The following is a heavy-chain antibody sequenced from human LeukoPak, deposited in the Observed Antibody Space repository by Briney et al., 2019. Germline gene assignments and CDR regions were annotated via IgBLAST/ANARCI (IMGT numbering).Heavy chain of an antibody. Sequence: SETLSLTCAVSGGSISSSNWWSWVRQPPGKGLEWIGEIYHSGSTNYNPSLKSRVTISVDTSKNQFSLKLSSMTATDTAVYHCARGTHYYDSGGYGYFDYWGQGTLVTVSS. J-gene: IGHJ4*02. CDR2: IYHSGST. CDR3: ARGTHYYDSGGYGYFDY. D-gene: IGHD3-22*01. CDR1: GGSISSSNW. V-gene: IGHV4-4*02.